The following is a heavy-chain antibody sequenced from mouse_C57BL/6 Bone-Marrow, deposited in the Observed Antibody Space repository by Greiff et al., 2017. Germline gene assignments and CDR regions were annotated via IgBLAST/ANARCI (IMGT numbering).Heavy chain of an antibody. CDR1: GFTFTSYG. CDR2: IYPRSGNT. D-gene: IGHD4-1*01. CDR3: ARAGFAWFAY. V-gene: IGHV1-81*01. J-gene: IGHJ3*01. Sequence: VQLQQSGAELARPGASVKLSCTASGFTFTSYGISWVKQSTGQGLEWIGEIYPRSGNTYYNAKFKGKATLTADKSSSTAYMELRSLTSEDTAVYFCARAGFAWFAYWGQGTLVTVTA.